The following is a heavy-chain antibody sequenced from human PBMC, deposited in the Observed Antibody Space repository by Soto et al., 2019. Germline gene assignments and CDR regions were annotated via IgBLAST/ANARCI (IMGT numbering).Heavy chain of an antibody. CDR3: ARFYGHRSVTTDYYFDY. Sequence: QLQLQESGSGLVKPSQTLSLTCAVSGGSISSGGYSWSWIRQPPGKGLEWIGYIYHRGSTYYNPSLKSRVTISVDRSKNQFSLKLSSVTAADTAVYYCARFYGHRSVTTDYYFDYWGQGTLVTVSS. CDR1: GGSISSGGYS. CDR2: IYHRGST. J-gene: IGHJ4*02. V-gene: IGHV4-30-2*01. D-gene: IGHD4-17*01.